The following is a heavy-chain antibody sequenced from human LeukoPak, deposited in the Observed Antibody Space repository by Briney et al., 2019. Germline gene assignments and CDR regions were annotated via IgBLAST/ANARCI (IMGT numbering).Heavy chain of an antibody. V-gene: IGHV4-4*02. CDR1: GGSISSSNW. CDR2: IYHSGST. J-gene: IGHJ4*02. CDR3: ARDWDVDIVATTLDY. Sequence: PSETLSLTCAVSGGSISSSNWWSWVRPPPGKGLEWIGEIYHSGSTNYNPSLKSRVTISVDKSKNQFSLKLSSVTAADTAVYYCARDWDVDIVATTLDYWGQGTLVTVSS. D-gene: IGHD5-12*01.